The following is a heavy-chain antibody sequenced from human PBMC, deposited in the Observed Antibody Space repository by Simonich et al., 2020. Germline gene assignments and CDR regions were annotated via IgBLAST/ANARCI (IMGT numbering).Heavy chain of an antibody. CDR2: ISSSSSDR. Sequence: EVQLVESGGGLVKPGGSLRLSCAASGFTFRSYGMNCVRQAPGNGLGWGSSISSSSSDRYNADSVKGRFTISRDNAKNSRYLQMNSLRAEDTAVYYCAREQARGGAFDIWGQGTMVTVSS. CDR3: AREQARGGAFDI. J-gene: IGHJ3*02. V-gene: IGHV3-21*01. CDR1: GFTFRSYG. D-gene: IGHD3-16*01.